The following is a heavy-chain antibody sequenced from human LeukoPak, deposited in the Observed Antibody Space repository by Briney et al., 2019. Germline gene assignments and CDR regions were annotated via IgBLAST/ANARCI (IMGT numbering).Heavy chain of an antibody. D-gene: IGHD3-22*01. Sequence: NPSETLSLTCTVSGGSISSSSYYWGWIRQPPGKGLEWIGSIYYSGSTYYNPSLKSRVTISVDTSKNQFSLKLSSVTAADTAVYYCARRLGYDSSGYPVCWFDPWGQGTLVTVSS. CDR1: GGSISSSSYY. V-gene: IGHV4-39*01. CDR3: ARRLGYDSSGYPVCWFDP. J-gene: IGHJ5*02. CDR2: IYYSGST.